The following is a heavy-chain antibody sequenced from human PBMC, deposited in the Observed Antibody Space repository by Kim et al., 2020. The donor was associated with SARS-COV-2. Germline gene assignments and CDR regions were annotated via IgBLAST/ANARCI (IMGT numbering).Heavy chain of an antibody. Sequence: SETLSLTCTVSGGSISSYYWSWIRQPAGKGLEWIGRIYTSGSTNYNPSLKSRVTMSVDTSKNQFSLKLSSVTAADTAVYYCARDDIVVVPAAITTNPNYYYYYGMDVWGQGTTVTVSS. J-gene: IGHJ6*02. CDR3: ARDDIVVVPAAITTNPNYYYYYGMDV. D-gene: IGHD2-2*02. CDR1: GGSISSYY. CDR2: IYTSGST. V-gene: IGHV4-4*07.